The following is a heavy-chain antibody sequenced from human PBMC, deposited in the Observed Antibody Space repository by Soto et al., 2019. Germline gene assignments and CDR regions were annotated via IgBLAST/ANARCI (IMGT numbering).Heavy chain of an antibody. V-gene: IGHV4-30-2*01. CDR3: ARDWAAARPFDY. J-gene: IGHJ4*02. Sequence: PSETLSLTCAVSGGSISSGGYSWSWIRQPPGKGLEWIGYIYHSGSTYYNPSLQGRVTMTTDTSTSTAYMELRSLRSDDTAVYYCARDWAAARPFDYWGQGTLVTVSS. D-gene: IGHD6-13*01. CDR2: IYHSGST. CDR1: GGSISSGGYS.